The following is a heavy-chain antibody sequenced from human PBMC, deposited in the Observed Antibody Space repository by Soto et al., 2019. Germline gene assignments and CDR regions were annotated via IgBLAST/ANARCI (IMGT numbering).Heavy chain of an antibody. D-gene: IGHD5-12*01. CDR2: IRSKANSYAT. J-gene: IGHJ3*02. V-gene: IGHV3-73*01. Sequence: GGSLRLSCAASGFTFSGSSMHWVRQASGKGLEWVGRIRSKANSYATAYAASVKGRFTISRDDSKNTAYLQMNSLKTEGTAVYYCTRLLRDGYNDDAFDIWGQGTMVTVSS. CDR3: TRLLRDGYNDDAFDI. CDR1: GFTFSGSS.